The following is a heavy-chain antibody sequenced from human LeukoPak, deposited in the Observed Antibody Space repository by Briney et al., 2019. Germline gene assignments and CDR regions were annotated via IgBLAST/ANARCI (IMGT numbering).Heavy chain of an antibody. Sequence: GGSLSLACAAYGFTFSTYCMNWVRQPPGKGLEWVGKIKSSGTTTYYAASVKGRFTNSRDNAKNSVYLEMNSLRDEDTAVYYCATHYNPAFDYWGQGTLVTVSS. D-gene: IGHD1-1*01. CDR2: IKSSGTTT. V-gene: IGHV3-48*02. CDR1: GFTFSTYC. J-gene: IGHJ4*02. CDR3: ATHYNPAFDY.